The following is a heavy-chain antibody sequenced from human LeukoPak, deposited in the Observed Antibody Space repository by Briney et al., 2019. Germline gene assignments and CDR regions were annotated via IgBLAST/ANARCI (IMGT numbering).Heavy chain of an antibody. V-gene: IGHV3-23*01. J-gene: IGHJ4*02. CDR2: ISNNGDST. CDR1: GFTFSSYA. CDR3: ANIYSTYATDY. D-gene: IGHD4-11*01. Sequence: PGGSLRLSCAASGFTFSSYAMTWVRQAPGKGLEWVSAISNNGDSTYYADSVKGRFTISRDNSKNTLYLQMNSLRADDTAVYYCANIYSTYATDYWGQGTLVTVSS.